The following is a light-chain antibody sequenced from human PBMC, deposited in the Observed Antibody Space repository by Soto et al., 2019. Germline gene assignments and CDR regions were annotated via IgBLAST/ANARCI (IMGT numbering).Light chain of an antibody. V-gene: IGKV1-39*01. CDR3: QQSYSIRTWT. Sequence: DIQMTQSPSSLSASVGDRVTITCRASQTVGSFLNWYQQKPGKAPNLLIYGASSLGSGVPSRFSGRGSGTEFTLTINSLQPEDFGTYYCQQSYSIRTWTFGQGTKVDFK. CDR1: QTVGSF. CDR2: GAS. J-gene: IGKJ1*01.